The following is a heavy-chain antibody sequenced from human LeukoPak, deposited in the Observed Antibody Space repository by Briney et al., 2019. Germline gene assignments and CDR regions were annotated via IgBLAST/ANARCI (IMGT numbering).Heavy chain of an antibody. V-gene: IGHV3-30-3*01. J-gene: IGHJ4*02. CDR1: GFTFRNYP. CDR2: IASDGSVK. Sequence: SGRSLRLSCTVSGFTFRNYPMHWVRQAPGKGLEWVSNIASDGSVKYYSESVEGRFTISRDNSKNTLFLQMNSLRVDDTAVYYCAAYRAAALRDWGQGTLVTVSS. D-gene: IGHD6-13*01. CDR3: AAYRAAALRD.